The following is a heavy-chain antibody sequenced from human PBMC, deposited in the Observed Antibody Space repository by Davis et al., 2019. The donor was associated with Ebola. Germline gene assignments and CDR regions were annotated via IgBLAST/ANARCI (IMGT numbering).Heavy chain of an antibody. CDR2: INHSGST. D-gene: IGHD3-22*01. J-gene: IGHJ4*02. CDR1: GGSFSGYY. Sequence: PSETLSLTCAVYGGSFSGYYWSWIRQPPGKGLEWIGEINHSGSTNYNPSLKSRVTISVDTSKNQFSLKLSSVTAADTAVYYCARAHYYDSSGYYSERDYWGQGTLVTVSS. CDR3: ARAHYYDSSGYYSERDY. V-gene: IGHV4-34*01.